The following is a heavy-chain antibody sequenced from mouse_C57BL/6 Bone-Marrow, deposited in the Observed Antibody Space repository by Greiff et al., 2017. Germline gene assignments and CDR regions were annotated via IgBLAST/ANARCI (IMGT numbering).Heavy chain of an antibody. CDR2: ISSGGSYT. CDR1: GFTFSSYG. J-gene: IGHJ4*01. V-gene: IGHV5-6*02. Sequence: EVKLVESGGDLVKPGGSLKLSCAASGFTFSSYGMSWVRQTPDKRLEWVATISSGGSYTYYPDSVKGRFTISRDNAKNTLYLQMSGLKSEDTGMYYCARREYYYAMDYWGQGTSVTVSS. CDR3: ARREYYYAMDY.